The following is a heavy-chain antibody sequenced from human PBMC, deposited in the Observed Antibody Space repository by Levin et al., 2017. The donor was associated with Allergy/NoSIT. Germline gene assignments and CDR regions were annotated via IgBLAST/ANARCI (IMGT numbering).Heavy chain of an antibody. CDR2: ISGSGGST. V-gene: IGHV3-23*01. CDR3: AKDEGGSGWDWGGWYFDL. CDR1: GFTFSSYA. Sequence: GESLKISCAASGFTFSSYAMSWVRQAPGKGLEWVSAISGSGGSTYYADSVKGRFTISRDNSKNTLYLQMNSLRAEDTAVYYCAKDEGGSGWDWGGWYFDLWGRGTLVTVSS. J-gene: IGHJ2*01. D-gene: IGHD6-19*01.